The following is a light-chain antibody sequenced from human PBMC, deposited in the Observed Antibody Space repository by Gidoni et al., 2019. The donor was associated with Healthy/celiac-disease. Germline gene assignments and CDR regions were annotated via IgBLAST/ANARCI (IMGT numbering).Light chain of an antibody. CDR1: SSNTGSNY. CDR2: WNN. CDR3: AAWDASRSGPV. Sequence: QSVLTQPPSSSGTPGQRVTISCSGSSSNTGSNYVDWYQQLPGTAPTPLMYWNNQRPSGGPDRLSCAKSCTSAALAISGRRSEDEADDYCAAWDASRSGPVFGGGTKLTVL. V-gene: IGLV1-47*01. J-gene: IGLJ3*02.